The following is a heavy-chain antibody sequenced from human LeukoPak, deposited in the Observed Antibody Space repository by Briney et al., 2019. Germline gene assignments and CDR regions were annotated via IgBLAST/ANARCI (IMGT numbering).Heavy chain of an antibody. D-gene: IGHD3-22*01. CDR3: ARDPYDSSGYYWEGVYGMDV. J-gene: IGHJ6*02. CDR2: IDSDGSTT. V-gene: IGHV3-74*01. Sequence: GGSLRLSCAASGFTFSNYWMHWVRQAPGKGLVWVSRIDSDGSTTNYADSVKGRFSISRDNAKNAMYLQMNSLRAEDTAVYYYARDPYDSSGYYWEGVYGMDVWGQGITVTVSS. CDR1: GFTFSNYW.